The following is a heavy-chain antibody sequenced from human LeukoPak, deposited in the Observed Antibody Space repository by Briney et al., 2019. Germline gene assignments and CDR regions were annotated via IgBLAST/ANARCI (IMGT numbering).Heavy chain of an antibody. CDR1: GFSLNTRGVG. D-gene: IGHD3-22*01. CDR2: IYWNDDK. J-gene: IGHJ3*02. CDR3: AHRRVHYYDSSGYPKDAFDM. V-gene: IGHV2-5*01. Sequence: ESGPTLVKPTQTLTLTCAFSGFSLNTRGVGVGWIRQPPGKALEWLALIYWNDDKGYSPFLKSRLTITKDTSKNQVVLTLTNMDPVDTATYYCAHRRVHYYDSSGYPKDAFDMWGQGTVVTVSS.